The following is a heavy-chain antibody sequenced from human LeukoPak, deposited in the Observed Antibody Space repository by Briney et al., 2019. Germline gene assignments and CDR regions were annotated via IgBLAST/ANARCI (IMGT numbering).Heavy chain of an antibody. CDR1: GGTFSSYA. V-gene: IGHV1-69*01. Sequence: SVKVSCKASGGTFSSYAISWVRQAPGEGLEWMGGIIPIFGTANYAQKFQGRVTITADESTSTAYMELSSLRSEDTAVYYCARDGGSDYDFWSGYYWWGQGTLVTVSS. CDR3: ARDGGSDYDFWSGYYW. D-gene: IGHD3-3*01. CDR2: IIPIFGTA. J-gene: IGHJ4*02.